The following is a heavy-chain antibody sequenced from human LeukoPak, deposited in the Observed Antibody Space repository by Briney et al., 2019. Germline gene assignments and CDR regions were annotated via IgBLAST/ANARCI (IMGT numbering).Heavy chain of an antibody. CDR3: ARDRALGYCSGGSCYSGYYYYGMDV. CDR2: TYYRSKWYN. J-gene: IGHJ6*02. V-gene: IGHV6-1*01. Sequence: SQTLSLTCAISGDSVSSNSAAWNWIRQSPSRGLEWLGRTYYRSKWYNDYAVSVKSRITINPDTSKNQFSLQLNSVTPEDTAVYYCARDRALGYCSGGSCYSGYYYYGMDVWGHGTTVTVSS. CDR1: GDSVSSNSAA. D-gene: IGHD2-15*01.